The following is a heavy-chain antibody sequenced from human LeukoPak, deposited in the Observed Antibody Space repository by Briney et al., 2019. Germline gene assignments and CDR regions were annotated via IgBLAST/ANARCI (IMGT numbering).Heavy chain of an antibody. D-gene: IGHD6-19*01. CDR1: GGSFSGYY. CDR3: ARTAIAVAGTPFDY. CDR2: INHSGST. Sequence: SETLSLTCAVYGGSFSGYYWSWIRQPPGKGLEWIGEINHSGSTNYNPSLKSRDTISVDTSKNQFSLKLSSVTAADTAVYYCARTAIAVAGTPFDYWGQGTLVTVSS. J-gene: IGHJ4*02. V-gene: IGHV4-34*01.